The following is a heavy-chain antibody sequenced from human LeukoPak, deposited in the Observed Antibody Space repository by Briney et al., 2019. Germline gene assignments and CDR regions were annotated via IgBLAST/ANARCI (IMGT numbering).Heavy chain of an antibody. V-gene: IGHV1-18*01. CDR1: GYTFTSYG. CDR3: ARERPPGDSSNWFLEGYFDI. D-gene: IGHD6-13*01. Sequence: ASVKVSCKASGYTFTSYGISWVRQAPGQGLEWMGWISAYNGNTNYAQKLRGRVTMTTDTSTSTAYMELRSLRSDDTAVYYCARERPPGDSSNWFLEGYFDIWGQGTLVTVSS. CDR2: ISAYNGNT. J-gene: IGHJ4*02.